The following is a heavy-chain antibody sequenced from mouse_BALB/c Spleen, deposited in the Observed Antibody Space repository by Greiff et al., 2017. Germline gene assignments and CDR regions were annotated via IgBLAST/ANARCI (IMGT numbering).Heavy chain of an antibody. CDR3: ARYGDYFYAMDY. D-gene: IGHD2-13*01. V-gene: IGHV2-2*02. J-gene: IGHJ4*01. Sequence: QVHVKQSGPGLVQPSQSLSITCTVSGFSLTSYGVHWVRQSPGKGLEWLGVIWSGGSTDYNAAFISRLSISKDNSKSQVFFKMNSLQANDTAIYYCARYGDYFYAMDYWGQGTSVTVSS. CDR1: GFSLTSYG. CDR2: IWSGGST.